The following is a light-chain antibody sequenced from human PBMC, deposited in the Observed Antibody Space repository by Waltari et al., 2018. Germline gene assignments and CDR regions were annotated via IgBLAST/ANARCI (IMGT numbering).Light chain of an antibody. CDR1: QSLVFSDGNIH. V-gene: IGKV2-30*01. CDR3: MQATHWPYT. CDR2: KVS. J-gene: IGKJ2*01. Sequence: DAVMTQSPLSLPVTLGQPASISCRSSQSLVFSDGNIHLNWFQQRPGQSPRRQIDKVSNRDSGVPDRFSGSGSGTDFTLKISRVEAEDVGGVYYCMQATHWPYTFGQGTKLEIK.